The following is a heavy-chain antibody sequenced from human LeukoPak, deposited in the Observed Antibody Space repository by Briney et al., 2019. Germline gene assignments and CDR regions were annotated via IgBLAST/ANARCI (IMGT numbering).Heavy chain of an antibody. J-gene: IGHJ4*02. D-gene: IGHD3-10*01. CDR1: GFTFTDTC. V-gene: IGHV3-11*04. CDR3: AASRRDSGSASLDY. CDR2: ISPSGTDI. Sequence: NSGGSLRLSCAVSGFTFTDTCMTWIRQAPGKGLESLSYISPSGTDISYADSVKGRFTISRDNAKNTLYLQMNSLRAEDTAVYYCAASRRDSGSASLDYWGQGTLVTVSS.